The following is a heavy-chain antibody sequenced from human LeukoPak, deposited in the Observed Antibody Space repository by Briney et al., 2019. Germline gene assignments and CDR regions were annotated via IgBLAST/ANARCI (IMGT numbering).Heavy chain of an antibody. CDR3: ATPYCSSISCLDVFNM. V-gene: IGHV4-31*03. Sequence: SQTLSLACSVSGVSVSDGRYYWTWIRQHPGKGLEWIGYKYYSGSAKYNPSLKSRLTISVDTSKNQFSLQLSSVTAADTATYYCATPYCSSISCLDVFNMWGQGTRVTVSS. J-gene: IGHJ3*02. D-gene: IGHD2-2*01. CDR1: GVSVSDGRYY. CDR2: KYYSGSA.